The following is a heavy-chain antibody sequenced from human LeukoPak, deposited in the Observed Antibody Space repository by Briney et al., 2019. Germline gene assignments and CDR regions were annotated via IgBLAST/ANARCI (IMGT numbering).Heavy chain of an antibody. D-gene: IGHD3-22*01. V-gene: IGHV3-33*08. J-gene: IGHJ4*02. CDR1: GFTFSSFG. CDR3: ARDLELVYYDSSGYDY. Sequence: GRSLRLSCAASGFTFSSFGMHWVRQAPGKGLEWVAVIWYDGSNKYYADSVKGRFTISRDNAKNTLYLQMNSLRAEDTAVYYCARDLELVYYDSSGYDYWGQGTLVIVSS. CDR2: IWYDGSNK.